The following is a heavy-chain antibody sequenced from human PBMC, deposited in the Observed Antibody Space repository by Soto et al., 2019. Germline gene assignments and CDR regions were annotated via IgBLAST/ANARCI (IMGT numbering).Heavy chain of an antibody. D-gene: IGHD6-13*01. J-gene: IGHJ5*02. V-gene: IGHV4-34*01. CDR1: GWSFSGYH. CDR2: INHSGST. Sequence: SETLSLTFALYGWSFSGYHWSWIRQPPGKGLEWIGEINHSGSTNYNPSLKSRVTISVDTSKNQFSLKLSSVTAADTAVYYCARGSTGIAAAGDNNWFDPWGQG. CDR3: ARGSTGIAAAGDNNWFDP.